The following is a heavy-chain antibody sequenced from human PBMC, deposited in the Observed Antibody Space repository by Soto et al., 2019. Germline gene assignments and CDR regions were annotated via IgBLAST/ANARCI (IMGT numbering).Heavy chain of an antibody. V-gene: IGHV3-30*18. CDR2: ISYDGSNK. Sequence: GGSLRLSCAASGFTFSSYGMHWVRQAPGKGLEWVAVISYDGSNKYYADSVKGRFTISRDNSKNTLYLQMNSLRAEDTAVYYCAKGEQQLDKGWFDPWGQGTLVTVAS. J-gene: IGHJ5*02. CDR1: GFTFSSYG. D-gene: IGHD6-13*01. CDR3: AKGEQQLDKGWFDP.